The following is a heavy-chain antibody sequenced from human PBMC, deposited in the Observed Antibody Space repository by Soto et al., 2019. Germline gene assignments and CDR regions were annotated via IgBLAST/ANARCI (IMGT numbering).Heavy chain of an antibody. V-gene: IGHV1-18*01. CDR2: ISAYNGNT. J-gene: IGHJ5*02. CDR3: ARDLYSRYNWFDP. Sequence: GASVKVSCKASGYTFTSYGISWVRQAPGQGLEWMGWISAYNGNTNYAQKLQGRVTMTTDTSTSTACMELRSLRSDDTAVYYCARDLYSRYNWFDPWGQGTLVTVSS. CDR1: GYTFTSYG. D-gene: IGHD6-13*01.